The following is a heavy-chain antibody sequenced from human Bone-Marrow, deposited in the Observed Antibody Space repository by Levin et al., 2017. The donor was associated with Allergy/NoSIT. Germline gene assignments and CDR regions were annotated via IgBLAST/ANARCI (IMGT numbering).Heavy chain of an antibody. Sequence: LSLTCAASGFPFSSYAMSWVRQAPGKGLEWVSAISGSGGSTYYADSVKGRFTISRDNSKNTLYLQMNSLRAEDTAVYYCAKDGWVSRGYCSSTSCQYYYYDGMDVWGQGTTVTVSS. CDR2: ISGSGGST. J-gene: IGHJ6*02. CDR3: AKDGWVSRGYCSSTSCQYYYYDGMDV. V-gene: IGHV3-23*01. CDR1: GFPFSSYA. D-gene: IGHD2-2*01.